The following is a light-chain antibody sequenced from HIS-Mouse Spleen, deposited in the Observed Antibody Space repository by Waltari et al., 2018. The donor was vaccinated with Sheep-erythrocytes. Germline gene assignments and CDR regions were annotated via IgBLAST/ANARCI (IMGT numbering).Light chain of an antibody. V-gene: IGKV1-39*01. J-gene: IGKJ4*01. Sequence: DIQMTQSPSSLSASVGDRVTITCRASQSISSYLNWYQQKPGKAPKLLIYAASSLQSGVPSRFSGSGSGTDFTLTISSLQPEEFATYYCQQSYSTPPLTFGGGTK. CDR3: QQSYSTPPLT. CDR1: QSISSY. CDR2: AAS.